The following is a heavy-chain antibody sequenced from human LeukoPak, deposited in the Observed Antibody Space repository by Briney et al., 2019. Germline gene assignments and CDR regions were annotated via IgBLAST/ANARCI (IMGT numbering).Heavy chain of an antibody. Sequence: GGSLRLSCAAAGFTFSSYWMSWVRQAAGKGLGWVANIKQDGSEKYYVGSVKGRSTISRDNAKNSLYLQMNSLRAEDTAVFYCARDRLYCGSTSCLYYFDYWGQGTLVTVSS. V-gene: IGHV3-7*03. CDR2: IKQDGSEK. J-gene: IGHJ4*02. D-gene: IGHD2-2*01. CDR3: ARDRLYCGSTSCLYYFDY. CDR1: GFTFSSYW.